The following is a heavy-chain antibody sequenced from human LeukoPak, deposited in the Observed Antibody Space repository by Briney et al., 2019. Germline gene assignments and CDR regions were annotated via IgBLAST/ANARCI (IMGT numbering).Heavy chain of an antibody. J-gene: IGHJ4*02. V-gene: IGHV4-39*01. CDR2: IYYSGST. Sequence: SETLSLTCTVSGGSISSSSYYWGWIRQPPGKGLEWIGSIYYSGSTYYNPSLKSRVTISVDTSKNQFSLKLSSVTAADTAVYYCASVRWGPDYGGNHRPFDYWGQGTLVPVSS. D-gene: IGHD4-23*01. CDR1: GGSISSSSYY. CDR3: ASVRWGPDYGGNHRPFDY.